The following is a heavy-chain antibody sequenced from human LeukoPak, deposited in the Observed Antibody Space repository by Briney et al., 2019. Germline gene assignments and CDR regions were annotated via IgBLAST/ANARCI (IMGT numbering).Heavy chain of an antibody. CDR1: GFTFSSYW. CDR2: IKKDGSEK. D-gene: IGHD6-19*01. J-gene: IGHJ5*02. CDR3: AREAGDSSGWYNWFDP. Sequence: PGGPLRLSCAASGFTFSSYWMSWVRQAPGKGREGVANIKKDGSEKKYVDSVKGRFTISRDNAKNSLYLQMNSLRAEDTAVYYCAREAGDSSGWYNWFDPWGQGTLVTVSS. V-gene: IGHV3-7*01.